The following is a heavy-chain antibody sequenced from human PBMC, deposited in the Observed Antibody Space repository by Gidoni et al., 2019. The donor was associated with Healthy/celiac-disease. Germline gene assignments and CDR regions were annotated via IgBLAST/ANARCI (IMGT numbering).Heavy chain of an antibody. CDR1: GYSFPCYL. J-gene: IGHJ4*02. Sequence: VQLVQSGAEVTKPGASLRISCKGSGYSFPCYLISWVRQMPGKGLEWMGRIDPSDSYTNYSPSCQGHVTSSADKRISTAYLQWSSLKASDTARYYCARLGTVAGDPSDYWGQGTLVTVSS. CDR2: IDPSDSYT. V-gene: IGHV5-10-1*03. D-gene: IGHD6-19*01. CDR3: ARLGTVAGDPSDY.